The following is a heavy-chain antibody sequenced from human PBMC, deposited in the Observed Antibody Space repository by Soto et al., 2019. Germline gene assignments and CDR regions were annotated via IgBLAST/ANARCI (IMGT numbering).Heavy chain of an antibody. V-gene: IGHV4-31*03. CDR3: ARGDFSGVVTKLFDY. Sequence: QVQLQESGPGLVKPSQTLSLTCTVSGGSISSGGYYWSWIRQHPGKGLEWIGYIYYSGSTYYNPSLKSRVTISVDTSKNQFSLKLSSVTAADTAVYYCARGDFSGVVTKLFDYWGQGTLVTVSS. CDR1: GGSISSGGYY. CDR2: IYYSGST. D-gene: IGHD3-3*01. J-gene: IGHJ4*02.